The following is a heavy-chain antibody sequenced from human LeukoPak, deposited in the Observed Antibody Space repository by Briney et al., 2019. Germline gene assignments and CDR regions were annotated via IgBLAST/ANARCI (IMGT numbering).Heavy chain of an antibody. CDR1: GSTFSSYS. CDR2: ISSSSSYI. CDR3: AMGSDY. Sequence: GGSLRLSCAASGSTFSSYSMNWVRQAPGKGLEWVSSISSSSSYIDYADSVKGRFTISRDNAKNSLYLQMNSLRAEDTAVYYCAMGSDYWGQGTLVTVSS. J-gene: IGHJ4*02. D-gene: IGHD3-10*01. V-gene: IGHV3-21*01.